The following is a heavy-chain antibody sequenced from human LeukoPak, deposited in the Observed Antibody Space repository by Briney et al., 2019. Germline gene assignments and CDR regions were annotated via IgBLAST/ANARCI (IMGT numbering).Heavy chain of an antibody. CDR2: ISAYNGNT. J-gene: IGHJ4*02. CDR3: ARGYCSGGSCYPFDY. V-gene: IGHV1-18*01. D-gene: IGHD2-15*01. Sequence: ASVKVSCKASGYTFTSYGISWVRQAPGQGLEWMGWISAYNGNTNYAQKLQGRVTITRDTSASTAYMELSSLRSEDTAVYYCARGYCSGGSCYPFDYWGQGTLVTVSS. CDR1: GYTFTSYG.